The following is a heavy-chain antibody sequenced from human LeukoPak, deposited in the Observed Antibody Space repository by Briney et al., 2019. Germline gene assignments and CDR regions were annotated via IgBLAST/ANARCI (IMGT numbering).Heavy chain of an antibody. Sequence: SETLSLTCAVYGGSFSGYYWSWIRQPPGKGREWIGEINHSGSTNYNPSLKSRVTISVDTSKNQFSLKLSSVTAADTAVYYCARGYCSGGSCYSYYYYNYMDVWGKGTTVTVSS. D-gene: IGHD2-15*01. CDR3: ARGYCSGGSCYSYYYYNYMDV. J-gene: IGHJ6*03. CDR2: INHSGST. V-gene: IGHV4-34*01. CDR1: GGSFSGYY.